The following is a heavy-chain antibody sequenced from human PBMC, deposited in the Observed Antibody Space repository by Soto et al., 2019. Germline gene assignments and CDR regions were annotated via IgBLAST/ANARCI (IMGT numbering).Heavy chain of an antibody. Sequence: SETLSLTCTVSGGSISSGGYYWTWIRQHPGKGLEWIAYIYHSGYTFYNPSLKSRVTMSVDTSKNQFSLKLRSVTAADTAVYYCAKWEGLGSDYYYYAMDVWGQGTTVTVSS. CDR2: IYHSGYT. CDR1: GGSISSGGYY. J-gene: IGHJ6*02. CDR3: AKWEGLGSDYYYYAMDV. V-gene: IGHV4-31*03. D-gene: IGHD1-26*01.